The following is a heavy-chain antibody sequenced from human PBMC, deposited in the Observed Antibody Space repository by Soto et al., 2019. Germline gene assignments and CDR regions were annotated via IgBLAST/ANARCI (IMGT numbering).Heavy chain of an antibody. V-gene: IGHV4-31*03. CDR3: ARATGTLRSRNCDY. Sequence: TLSLTCSVPCGSITTVGQYWTWTRPPPGKGLAWLGSIYHSGSTYYRESPRSRLTMSVNTSKSQVTLRLSSVTAADTAVYYCARATGTLRSRNCDYWGQGSLVNVS. D-gene: IGHD1-1*01. CDR2: IYHSGST. CDR1: CGSITTVGQY. J-gene: IGHJ4*02.